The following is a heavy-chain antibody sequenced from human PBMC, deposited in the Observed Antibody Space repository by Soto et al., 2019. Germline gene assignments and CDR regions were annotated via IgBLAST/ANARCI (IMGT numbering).Heavy chain of an antibody. CDR1: GCSLSSYY. CDR2: IYYSGST. CDR3: GGGATVTTWEYPGFAP. D-gene: IGHD4-17*01. J-gene: IGHJ5*02. V-gene: IGHV4-59*01. Sequence: SETLSLTCVVSGCSLSSYYWSWIRQPPGKGLEWIGYIYYSGSTKYNPSLKSRVTISVDTAKNQFSLKLSSVTAADTAVYYCGGGATVTTWEYPGFAPWGEGTLVTVSS.